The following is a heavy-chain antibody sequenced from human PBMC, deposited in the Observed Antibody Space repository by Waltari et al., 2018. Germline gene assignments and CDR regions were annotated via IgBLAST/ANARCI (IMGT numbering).Heavy chain of an antibody. D-gene: IGHD6-19*01. CDR2: MNPNSGNT. J-gene: IGHJ4*02. CDR1: GYTFTSYE. V-gene: IGHV1-8*01. Sequence: AEVKKPGASVKVSCKASGYTFTSYEITWVRQATGQGLEWMGWMNPNSGNTDYAQKFKGRVTMTRNTSINTAYMELSSLTFADTAVYFCARGKLLGDFWGQGTLVTVSS. CDR3: ARGKLLGDF.